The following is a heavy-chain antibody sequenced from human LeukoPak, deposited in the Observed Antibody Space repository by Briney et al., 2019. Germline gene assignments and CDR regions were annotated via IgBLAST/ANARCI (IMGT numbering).Heavy chain of an antibody. Sequence: GGSLRLSCAASGFTFSSYWMSWVRQAPGKGLEWVANIKQDGSEKYYVDSVKGRFTISRDNAKNSLCLQMNSLRAEDTAVYYCARAPYIWFGNWFDPWGQGTLVTVSS. J-gene: IGHJ5*02. D-gene: IGHD3-10*01. CDR3: ARAPYIWFGNWFDP. V-gene: IGHV3-7*01. CDR2: IKQDGSEK. CDR1: GFTFSSYW.